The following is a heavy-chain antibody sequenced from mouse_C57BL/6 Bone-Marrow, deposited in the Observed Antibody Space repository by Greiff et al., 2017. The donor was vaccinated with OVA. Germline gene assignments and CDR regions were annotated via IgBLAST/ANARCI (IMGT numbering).Heavy chain of an antibody. Sequence: QVQLQQSGAELARPGASVKLSCKASGYTFTSYGISWVKQRTGQGLEWIGEIYPRSGNTYYNEKFKGKATLTADKSSSTAYMELRSLTSEDSAVFFCARSSYDCGSRGFAYWGQGTLVTVSA. CDR1: GYTFTSYG. CDR3: ARSSYDCGSRGFAY. V-gene: IGHV1-81*01. CDR2: IYPRSGNT. J-gene: IGHJ3*01. D-gene: IGHD1-1*01.